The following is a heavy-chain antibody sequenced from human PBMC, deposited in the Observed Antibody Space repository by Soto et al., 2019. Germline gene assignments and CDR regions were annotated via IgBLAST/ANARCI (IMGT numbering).Heavy chain of an antibody. D-gene: IGHD4-17*01. CDR3: ARATGYYYGMDV. Sequence: SEALSLTCTVSGGSISSYYWSWIRQPPGKGLEWIGYIYYSGSTNYNPSLKSRVSISVDKSKNQFSLKLSSLTAADTAVYYCARATGYYYGMDVWGQGTTVTVSS. CDR1: GGSISSYY. V-gene: IGHV4-59*12. J-gene: IGHJ6*02. CDR2: IYYSGST.